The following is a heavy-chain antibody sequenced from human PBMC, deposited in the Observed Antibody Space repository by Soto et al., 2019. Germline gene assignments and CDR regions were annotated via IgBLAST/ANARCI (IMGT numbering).Heavy chain of an antibody. V-gene: IGHV5-51*01. Sequence: GESLKISCKGSGYSFTIYWIGWVRQMPGKGLEWMGIIYPGDSDTRYSPSFQGQVTISADKSISTAYLQWSSLKASDTAMYYCARSSGKYYYYYGMDVWGQGTTVTVSS. J-gene: IGHJ6*02. D-gene: IGHD1-26*01. CDR2: IYPGDSDT. CDR3: ARSSGKYYYYYGMDV. CDR1: GYSFTIYW.